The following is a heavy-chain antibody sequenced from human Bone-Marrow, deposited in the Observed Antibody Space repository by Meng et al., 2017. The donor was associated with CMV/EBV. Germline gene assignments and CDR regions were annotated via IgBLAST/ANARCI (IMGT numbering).Heavy chain of an antibody. CDR2: ISGSGGST. CDR3: AKEGSSSWPYYYYGMDV. Sequence: GGSLRLSCAASGFTFSSYAMSWVRQAPGKGLEWVSAISGSGGSTYYADSVKGRFTISRDNSKNTLYLQMNSLRAEDTAVYYCAKEGSSSWPYYYYGMDVLGQGTTVTVSS. V-gene: IGHV3-23*01. J-gene: IGHJ6*02. CDR1: GFTFSSYA. D-gene: IGHD6-13*01.